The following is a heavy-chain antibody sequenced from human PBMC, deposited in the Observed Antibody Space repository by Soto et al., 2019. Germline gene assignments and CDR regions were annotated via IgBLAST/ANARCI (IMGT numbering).Heavy chain of an antibody. D-gene: IGHD2-8*02. CDR2: IYYSGNN. J-gene: IGHJ4*02. Sequence: QWQLQESGPGLVKPSQTLSLACTVSGGSFSSGGYYWSWIRQLPGKGLEWIGYIYYSGNNYYNPSLKSRLTISLDTSKNQFSLKLSSVTAADTAVYYCARATSFSGHHGYWGQGTLVTVSS. CDR1: GGSFSSGGYY. V-gene: IGHV4-31*03. CDR3: ARATSFSGHHGY.